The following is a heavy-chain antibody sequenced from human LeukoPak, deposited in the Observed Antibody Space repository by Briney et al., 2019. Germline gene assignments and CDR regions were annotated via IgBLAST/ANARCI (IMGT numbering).Heavy chain of an antibody. CDR1: GGSISSYY. CDR3: ARLFPSYDYVWGSYRINAFDI. D-gene: IGHD3-16*02. J-gene: IGHJ3*02. CDR2: IYYSGST. V-gene: IGHV4-59*08. Sequence: SETLSLTCTVSGGSISSYYWSWIRQPPGKGLEWIGYIYYSGSTNYNPSLKSRVTISVDTSRNQFSLKLSSVTAADTAVYYCARLFPSYDYVWGSYRINAFDIWGQGTMVTVSS.